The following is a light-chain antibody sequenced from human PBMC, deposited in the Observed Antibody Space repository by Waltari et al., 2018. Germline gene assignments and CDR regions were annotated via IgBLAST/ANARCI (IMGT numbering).Light chain of an antibody. CDR1: SDINVATYK. CDR2: YKTDSDK. CDR3: MILHNDAVV. Sequence: QAVLTQPASLSASPGASASLTCTLRSDINVATYKIYWSQQRPGSPPQFLVKYKTDSDKRQYTGVPSLCSGSNDTSADVGILLIAGRQSGDEADYYWMILHNDAVVFGGGTKLTVL. J-gene: IGLJ2*01. V-gene: IGLV5-45*01.